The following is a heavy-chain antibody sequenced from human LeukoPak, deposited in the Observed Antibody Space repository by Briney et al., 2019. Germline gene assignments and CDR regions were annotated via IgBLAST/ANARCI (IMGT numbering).Heavy chain of an antibody. V-gene: IGHV3-23*01. Sequence: PGGSLRLSCAASGFTFSAYGMSWFRQAPGKGLEWVSAITYSSGNTYYADSVKGRFTISRDNSKNTLYLQMNSLRAKDTALYYCAKDGTGCGGDCYSDYWGQGTLVTVSS. CDR3: AKDGTGCGGDCYSDY. J-gene: IGHJ4*02. CDR2: ITYSSGNT. D-gene: IGHD2-21*02. CDR1: GFTFSAYG.